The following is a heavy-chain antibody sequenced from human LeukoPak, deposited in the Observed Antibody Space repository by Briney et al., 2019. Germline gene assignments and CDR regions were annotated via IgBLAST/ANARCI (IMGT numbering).Heavy chain of an antibody. V-gene: IGHV3-74*01. D-gene: IGHD3-16*01. J-gene: IGHJ4*02. Sequence: GGSLRLSCAASGFTFSGYWMYWVRQAPGKGLVWVSLINSDGSSTNYADSVKGRFTISRDNAKNTLYLQVNSLRADDSAVYYCARHLGTYSDHWGQGTLVTVSS. CDR2: INSDGSST. CDR3: ARHLGTYSDH. CDR1: GFTFSGYW.